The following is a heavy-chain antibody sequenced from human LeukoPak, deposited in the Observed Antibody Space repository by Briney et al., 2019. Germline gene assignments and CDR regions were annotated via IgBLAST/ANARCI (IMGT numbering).Heavy chain of an antibody. J-gene: IGHJ5*02. CDR1: GFTFSSYG. Sequence: PGGSLRLSCAASGFTFSSYGMHWVRQAPGKGLEWVAVIWYDGSNKYYADSVKGRFTISRDNSKNTLYLQMNSLRAEDTAVYYCARDVIPYYYGSGMTNWFDPWGQGTLVTVSS. CDR3: ARDVIPYYYGSGMTNWFDP. V-gene: IGHV3-33*01. CDR2: IWYDGSNK. D-gene: IGHD3-10*01.